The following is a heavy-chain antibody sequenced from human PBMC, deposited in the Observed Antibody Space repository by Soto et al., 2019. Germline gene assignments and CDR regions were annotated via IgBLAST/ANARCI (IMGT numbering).Heavy chain of an antibody. D-gene: IGHD6-13*01. CDR1: GGTFNNYA. CDR3: ASSYGTSWYGDY. Sequence: QVQLVQSGAEVKKPGSSVKVSCKASGGTFNNYAVTWVRQAPGHGLEWMGGTIPISGTANYAQKFEGRVTITADTSTSTVYMELSRLRYEDTAVYYCASSYGTSWYGDYWGQGTLVTVSS. V-gene: IGHV1-69*06. J-gene: IGHJ4*02. CDR2: TIPISGTA.